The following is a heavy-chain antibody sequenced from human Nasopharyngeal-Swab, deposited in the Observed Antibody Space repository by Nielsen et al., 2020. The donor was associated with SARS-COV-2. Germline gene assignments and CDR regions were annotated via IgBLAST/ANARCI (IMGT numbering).Heavy chain of an antibody. CDR2: IWYDGSNK. V-gene: IGHV3-33*01. J-gene: IGHJ4*02. D-gene: IGHD4-17*01. Sequence: GESLKISCAASGSTFSSYGMHWVRRAPGKGLEWVAVIWYDGSNKYYADSVKGRFTISRDNSKNTLYLQMNSLRAEDTAVYYCARDRTVTTTVYFDYWGQGTLVTVSS. CDR3: ARDRTVTTTVYFDY. CDR1: GSTFSSYG.